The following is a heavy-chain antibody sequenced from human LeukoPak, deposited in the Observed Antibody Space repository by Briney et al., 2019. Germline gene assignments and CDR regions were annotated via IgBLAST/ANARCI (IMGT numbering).Heavy chain of an antibody. D-gene: IGHD2-2*01. CDR1: GYTFTSYG. V-gene: IGHV1-18*01. Sequence: DSVTVSCKASGYTFTSYGISWVRQAPGQGLEWMGWISAYNGNTNYAQKLQGRVTMTTETTKSAAYMELRSLRSDDTAVYYCARDHSPPGDSVVVLKWLDPWGQGTLVTVSS. CDR2: ISAYNGNT. J-gene: IGHJ5*02. CDR3: ARDHSPPGDSVVVLKWLDP.